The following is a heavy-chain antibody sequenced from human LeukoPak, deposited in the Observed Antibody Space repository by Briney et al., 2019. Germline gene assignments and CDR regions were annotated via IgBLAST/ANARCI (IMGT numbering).Heavy chain of an antibody. Sequence: GGSLRLSCAASGFTFSSYAMSWVRQAPGKGLEWVSAISGSGGGTFYADSVKGRFTISRDNSKNTLSLQMSSLRAEDTAVYYCAKGGGGSLPYYHYYMDVWGKGTTVTVSS. D-gene: IGHD1-26*01. CDR1: GFTFSSYA. CDR2: ISGSGGGT. V-gene: IGHV3-23*01. CDR3: AKGGGGSLPYYHYYMDV. J-gene: IGHJ6*03.